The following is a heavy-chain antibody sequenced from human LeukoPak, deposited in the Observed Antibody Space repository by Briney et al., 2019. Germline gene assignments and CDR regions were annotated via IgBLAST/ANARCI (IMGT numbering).Heavy chain of an antibody. CDR1: GGSISGSY. D-gene: IGHD4-17*01. V-gene: IGHV4-59*01. Sequence: SETLSLTCTVSGGSISGSYWSWIRQPPGKGLEWIAYMYNSGSTNYNPSLKSRVTISIDTSKNQFSLRLSSLTAADTAIYYCAGGIESYGDYGYWGQGILVTVSS. J-gene: IGHJ4*02. CDR3: AGGIESYGDYGY. CDR2: MYNSGST.